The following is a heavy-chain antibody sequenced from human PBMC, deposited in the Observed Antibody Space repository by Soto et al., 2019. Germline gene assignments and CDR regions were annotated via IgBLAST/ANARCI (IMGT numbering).Heavy chain of an antibody. V-gene: IGHV4-31*03. D-gene: IGHD3-10*01. CDR3: ARDSADYYGSGRGAFDI. Sequence: QVQLQESGPGLVKPSQTLSLTCTVSGGSISSGGYYWSWIRQHPGKGLEWIGYIYYSGSTYYNPSLKSRVTISVDTSKNQFSLKLSAVTAADTAVYYCARDSADYYGSGRGAFDIWGQGTMVTVSS. CDR2: IYYSGST. CDR1: GGSISSGGYY. J-gene: IGHJ3*02.